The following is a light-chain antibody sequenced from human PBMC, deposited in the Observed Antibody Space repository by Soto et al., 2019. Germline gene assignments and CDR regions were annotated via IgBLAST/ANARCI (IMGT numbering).Light chain of an antibody. V-gene: IGKV1-5*03. CDR2: KAT. Sequence: TQSPATLSLSPGERAALSCRASQSIGSGLAWYQQKPGKAPKLLIYKATNLQTGVPSRFSGSGSGTDFSLTISSLQPVDSATYYCQQYTDFQYTFGQGTKVDIK. CDR3: QQYTDFQYT. CDR1: QSIGSG. J-gene: IGKJ2*01.